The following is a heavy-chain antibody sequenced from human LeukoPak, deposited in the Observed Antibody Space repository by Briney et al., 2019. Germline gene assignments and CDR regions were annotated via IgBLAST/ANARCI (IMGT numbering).Heavy chain of an antibody. CDR2: INHSGST. D-gene: IGHD3-22*01. CDR1: GGSFSGYY. Sequence: SETLSLTCAVYGGSFSGYYWSWIRQPSGKGLEWIGEINHSGSTNYNPSLKSRVTISVDTSKNQFSLKLSSVTAADTAVYYCARDEFPYGSIGYYGYWGQGTLVTVSS. J-gene: IGHJ4*02. V-gene: IGHV4-34*01. CDR3: ARDEFPYGSIGYYGY.